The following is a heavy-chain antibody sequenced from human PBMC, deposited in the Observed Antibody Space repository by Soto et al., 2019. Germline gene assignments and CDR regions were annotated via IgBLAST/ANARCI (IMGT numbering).Heavy chain of an antibody. D-gene: IGHD2-21*02. Sequence: GGSLRLSCAASGFTFTRFSMNWVRQAPGKGLEWVSSISTTANYIYYADSVKGRFTVSRDNARNTIYLQMNSLRAEDTAVYYCAKRLTSGDEGFWGRGILVTVSS. CDR2: ISTTANYI. J-gene: IGHJ4*02. CDR3: AKRLTSGDEGF. V-gene: IGHV3-21*04. CDR1: GFTFTRFS.